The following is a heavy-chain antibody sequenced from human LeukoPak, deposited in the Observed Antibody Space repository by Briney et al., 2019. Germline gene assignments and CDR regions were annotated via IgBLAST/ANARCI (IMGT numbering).Heavy chain of an antibody. CDR1: GGSISSYY. D-gene: IGHD6-6*01. CDR2: IYYSGST. J-gene: IGHJ5*02. Sequence: PSETLSLTCTVSGGSISSYYWSWIRQPPGKGLEWIGYIYYSGSTNYNPSLKSRVTMSVDTSKNQFSLKLSSVTAADTAVYYCARVSAARAYNWFDPWGQGTLVTVSS. CDR3: ARVSAARAYNWFDP. V-gene: IGHV4-59*01.